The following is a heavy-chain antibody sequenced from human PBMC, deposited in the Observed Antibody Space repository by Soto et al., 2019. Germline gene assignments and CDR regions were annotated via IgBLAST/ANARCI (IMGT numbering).Heavy chain of an antibody. CDR1: IGSISGCH. V-gene: IGHV4-34*01. D-gene: IGHD3-9*01. J-gene: IGHJ4*02. CDR3: ARRNHYDILS. Sequence: SETLSLTCAVYIGSISGCHWAWIRQPPGKGLEWIGEINHSASTNHNPSLESRVTISVDTSKNQFSLKLSSVTAADTAVYYCARRNHYDILSWGQGTLVTVS. CDR2: INHSAST.